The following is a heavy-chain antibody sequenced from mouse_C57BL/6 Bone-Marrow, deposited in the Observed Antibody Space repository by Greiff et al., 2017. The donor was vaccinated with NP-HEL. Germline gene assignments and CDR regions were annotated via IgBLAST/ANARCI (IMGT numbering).Heavy chain of an antibody. V-gene: IGHV3-6*01. Sequence: DVKLQESGPGLVKPSQSLSLTCSVTGYSITSGYYWNWIRQFPGNKLEWMGYISYDGSNNYNPSLKNRISITRDTSKNQFFLKLNSVTTEDTATYYCAREGAVVAEGYYAMDYWGQGTSVTVSS. CDR2: ISYDGSN. CDR3: AREGAVVAEGYYAMDY. D-gene: IGHD1-1*01. CDR1: GYSITSGYY. J-gene: IGHJ4*01.